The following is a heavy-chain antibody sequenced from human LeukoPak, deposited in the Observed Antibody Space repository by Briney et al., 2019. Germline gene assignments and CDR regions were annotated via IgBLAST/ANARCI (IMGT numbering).Heavy chain of an antibody. CDR2: IIPIFGTA. D-gene: IGHD3-22*01. CDR3: AKDGSHYYDSTVY. J-gene: IGHJ4*02. CDR1: GGTFSSYA. V-gene: IGHV1-69*05. Sequence: GASVKVSCKASGGTFSSYAISWVRQAPGQGLEWMGGIIPIFGTANYAQKFQGRVTITTDESTSTAYMELSSLRAEDTAVYYCAKDGSHYYDSTVYWGQGTLVTVSS.